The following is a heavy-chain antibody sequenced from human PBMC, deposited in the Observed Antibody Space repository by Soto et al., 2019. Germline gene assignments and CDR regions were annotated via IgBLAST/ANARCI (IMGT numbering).Heavy chain of an antibody. CDR3: ARGQTDFGWLLYYYYGMDV. Sequence: SETLSLTCAVYGGSFSGYCWSWIRQPPGKGLEWIGEINHSGSTNYNPSLKSRVTISVDTSKNQFSLKLSSVTAADTAVYYCARGQTDFGWLLYYYYGMDVWGQGTTVTVSS. D-gene: IGHD3-9*01. J-gene: IGHJ6*02. CDR1: GGSFSGYC. CDR2: INHSGST. V-gene: IGHV4-34*01.